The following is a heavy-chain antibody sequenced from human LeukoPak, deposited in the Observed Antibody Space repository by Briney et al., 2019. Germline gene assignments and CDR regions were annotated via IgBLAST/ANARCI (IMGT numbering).Heavy chain of an antibody. CDR2: ISSSGGAI. J-gene: IGHJ4*02. D-gene: IGHD6-6*01. Sequence: GGSLRLSCAASGFTFSNYEMNWVRQAPGKGLERLSYISSSGGAIYYADSVKGRFTIARDNAKNSLYLQMSSLRVEDTAVYYCARSWGSSSVFDYWGQGTLVTVSS. V-gene: IGHV3-48*03. CDR1: GFTFSNYE. CDR3: ARSWGSSSVFDY.